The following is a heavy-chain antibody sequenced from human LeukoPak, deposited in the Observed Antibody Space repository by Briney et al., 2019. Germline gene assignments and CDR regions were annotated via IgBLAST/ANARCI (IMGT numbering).Heavy chain of an antibody. D-gene: IGHD3-22*01. J-gene: IGHJ4*02. CDR2: IIPIFGTA. Sequence: ASVKVSCKASGGTFSSYAISWVRQAPGQGLEWMGGIIPIFGTANYAQKFQGRVTITTDESTSTAYMELSSLRSEDTAVYYCAKDVGNIYYDSSGGWDYYFDYWGQGTLATVSS. CDR1: GGTFSSYA. V-gene: IGHV1-69*05. CDR3: AKDVGNIYYDSSGGWDYYFDY.